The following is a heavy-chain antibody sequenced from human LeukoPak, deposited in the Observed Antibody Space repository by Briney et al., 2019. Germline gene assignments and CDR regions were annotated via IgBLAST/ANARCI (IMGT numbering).Heavy chain of an antibody. CDR1: GFTFSNYA. D-gene: IGHD3-3*01. CDR3: ARGAGAQRVDWFDP. J-gene: IGHJ5*02. CDR2: IIDDGRT. V-gene: IGHV3-23*01. Sequence: GGSLRLSCAASGFTFSNYAVTWVRQAPGKGLEWVSTIIDDGRTYYTDSVEGRFTVSRDDSKDTLYLQMNRLRAEDTAVYYCARGAGAQRVDWFDPWGQGTLVTVSS.